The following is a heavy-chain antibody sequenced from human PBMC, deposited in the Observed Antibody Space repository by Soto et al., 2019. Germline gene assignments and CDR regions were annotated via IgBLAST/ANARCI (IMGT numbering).Heavy chain of an antibody. CDR2: ISGSGSST. CDR3: ARRSPSWAFDI. V-gene: IGHV3-23*01. J-gene: IGHJ3*02. CDR1: GFTFSNYA. D-gene: IGHD2-15*01. Sequence: GGSLRLSWAASGFTFSNYAMNWVRQAPGKGLEWVSVISGSGSSTYYADSVKGRFSISRDHSKNTLYLQMSSLRADDTAVYYCARRSPSWAFDIWGQGTMVTVSS.